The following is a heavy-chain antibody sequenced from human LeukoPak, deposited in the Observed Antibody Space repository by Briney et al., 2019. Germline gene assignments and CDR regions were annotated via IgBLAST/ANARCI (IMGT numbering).Heavy chain of an antibody. V-gene: IGHV3-30*02. D-gene: IGHD5-24*01. CDR1: GFTFSSYG. Sequence: GGSLRLSCAASGFTFSSYGMHWVRQAPGKGLEWVAFIRYDGSNKYYADSVKGRFTISRDNSKNTLYLQMNSLRAEDTAVYYCARGAQRWLQSYFDYWGQGTLVTVSS. CDR2: IRYDGSNK. J-gene: IGHJ4*02. CDR3: ARGAQRWLQSYFDY.